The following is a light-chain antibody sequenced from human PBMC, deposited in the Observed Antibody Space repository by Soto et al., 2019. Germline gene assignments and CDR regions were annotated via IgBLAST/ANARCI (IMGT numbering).Light chain of an antibody. CDR2: DVN. Sequence: QSVLTPPASVSGSPGQSITISRTGTSSDVGAYNFVSWYQHHPGKAPQLIIYDVNNRPSGVSDRFSGSKSGNTASLTISGLQAEDEADYYCSSYTTTAIRLFGGGNKVTVL. CDR1: SSDVGAYNF. V-gene: IGLV2-14*03. J-gene: IGLJ2*01. CDR3: SSYTTTAIRL.